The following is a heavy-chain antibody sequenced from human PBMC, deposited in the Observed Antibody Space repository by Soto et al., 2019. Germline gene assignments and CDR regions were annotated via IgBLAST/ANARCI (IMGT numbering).Heavy chain of an antibody. CDR3: ATYQRGLHYYSDY. V-gene: IGHV3-23*01. CDR1: GFTFSSYA. D-gene: IGHD4-4*01. Sequence: GGSLRLSCAASGFTFSSYAMSWVRQAPGKGLEWVSTIWTNGVSTYYADSVQGRFTISRDNSENTLFLQMISLRAEDTAIYYCATYQRGLHYYSDYWGQGALVTVSS. CDR2: IWTNGVST. J-gene: IGHJ4*02.